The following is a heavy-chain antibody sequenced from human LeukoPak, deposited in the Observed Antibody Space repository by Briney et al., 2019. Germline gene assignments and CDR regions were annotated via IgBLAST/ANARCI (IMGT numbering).Heavy chain of an antibody. D-gene: IGHD6-6*01. Sequence: ASVKVSFKASGYTFTIYGISWVRQTPGQGLEWMGWISASNGNTNSAKKVQGRATMTTDTSKSTAYMELRSLSSDDTAVYYCARGQLVRGMWFDPWGQGTLVTVSS. CDR2: ISASNGNT. CDR3: ARGQLVRGMWFDP. CDR1: GYTFTIYG. V-gene: IGHV1-18*01. J-gene: IGHJ5*02.